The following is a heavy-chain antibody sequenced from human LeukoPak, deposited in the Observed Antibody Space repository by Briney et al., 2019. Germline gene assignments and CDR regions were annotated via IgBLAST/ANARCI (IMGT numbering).Heavy chain of an antibody. Sequence: GGSLRLSCAASGFTFSSSGMGWVRQAPGKGLECVSPITGSGGCTSYTDSVKGQFTISRDNSKNTLYLQMNSLRAEDTAVYYCARGRNTGRQFYFDYWGQGTLVTVAS. J-gene: IGHJ4*02. V-gene: IGHV3-23*01. CDR3: ARGRNTGRQFYFDY. D-gene: IGHD5-18*01. CDR1: GFTFSSSG. CDR2: ITGSGGCT.